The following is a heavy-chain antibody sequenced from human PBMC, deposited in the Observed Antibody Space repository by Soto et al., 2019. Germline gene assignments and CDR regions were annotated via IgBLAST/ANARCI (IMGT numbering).Heavy chain of an antibody. CDR2: IIPIFGIP. Sequence: GASVKVSCKESGGTFSSHAIAWVRQAPGQGLEWMGGIIPIFGIPNYAQKFQGRVAITADESTNTAYMELSSLRSDDTAVYYCAKAAQTRFNWNDLGNWFDPWGQGTLVTVSS. V-gene: IGHV1-69*13. CDR3: AKAAQTRFNWNDLGNWFDP. CDR1: GGTFSSHA. J-gene: IGHJ5*02. D-gene: IGHD1-1*01.